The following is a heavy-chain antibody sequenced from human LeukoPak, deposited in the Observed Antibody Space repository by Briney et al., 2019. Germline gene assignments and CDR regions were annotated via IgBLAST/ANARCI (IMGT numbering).Heavy chain of an antibody. J-gene: IGHJ4*02. CDR2: ISGSGGST. V-gene: IGHV3-23*01. CDR3: AKVETSGGANCYALDY. CDR1: GFTFSSYA. Sequence: SGGSLRLSCAASGFTFSSYAMSWVRQAPGKGLEWVSAISGSGGSTYYADSVKGRFTISRDNSKNTLYLQMNSLRAEDTAVYYCAKVETSGGANCYALDYWGQGTLVTVSS. D-gene: IGHD2-2*01.